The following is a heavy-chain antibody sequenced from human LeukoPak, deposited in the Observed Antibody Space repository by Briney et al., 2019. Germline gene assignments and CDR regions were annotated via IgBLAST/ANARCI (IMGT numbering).Heavy chain of an antibody. J-gene: IGHJ6*03. V-gene: IGHV3-23*01. CDR1: GFPFSDFA. CDR2: ISGGGDNT. CDR3: AKFEGALLGNYYMDV. Sequence: TGGSLRLSCAVSGFPFSDFAMSWVHQAPGKGLEWVSTISGGGDNTYFADSVKGRFTISRDNSKNTLFLQMVSLRAEDTAVYYCAKFEGALLGNYYMDVWGKGTTVTVSS.